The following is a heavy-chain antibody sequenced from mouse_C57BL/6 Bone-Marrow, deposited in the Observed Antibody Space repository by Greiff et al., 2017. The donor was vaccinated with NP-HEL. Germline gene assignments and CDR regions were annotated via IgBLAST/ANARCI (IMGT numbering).Heavy chain of an antibody. Sequence: EVMLVESGGGLVKPGGSLKLSCAASGFTFSSYAMSWVRQTPEKRLEWVATISDGGSYTYYPDNVKGRFTISRDNAKNNLYLQMSHLKSEDTAMYYCSSLYWYFDVWGTGTTVTVSS. D-gene: IGHD1-1*01. CDR1: GFTFSSYA. CDR3: SSLYWYFDV. CDR2: ISDGGSYT. V-gene: IGHV5-4*03. J-gene: IGHJ1*03.